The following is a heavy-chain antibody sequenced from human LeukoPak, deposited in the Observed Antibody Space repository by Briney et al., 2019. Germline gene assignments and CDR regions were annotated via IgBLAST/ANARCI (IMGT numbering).Heavy chain of an antibody. CDR1: GDSVSSNSAA. V-gene: IGHV6-1*01. CDR2: TYYRSKWYN. D-gene: IGHD2-2*01. J-gene: IGHJ4*02. CDR3: ARDRVVVPAAPFDY. Sequence: SQTLSLTCAISGDSVSSNSAAWNWIRQSPSRGLEWRGRTYYRSKWYNDYAVSVKSRITINPDTSKNQFSLHLNSVTPEDTAVYYCARDRVVVPAAPFDYWGQGTLVTVTS.